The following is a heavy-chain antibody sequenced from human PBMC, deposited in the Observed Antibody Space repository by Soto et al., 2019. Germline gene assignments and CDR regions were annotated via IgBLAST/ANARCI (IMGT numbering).Heavy chain of an antibody. D-gene: IGHD2-15*01. CDR2: ISAYNVNT. CDR1: GYTFTSYG. Sequence: QVQLVQSGAEVKKPGASVKVSCKASGYTFTSYGISWVRQAPGQGLEWMGWISAYNVNTNYAQKLQGRVTMTTDTSTSTAYMELRSLRSDDTAVYYCARSGKHNVVVVAAPELDYWGQGTLVTVSS. V-gene: IGHV1-18*01. CDR3: ARSGKHNVVVVAAPELDY. J-gene: IGHJ4*02.